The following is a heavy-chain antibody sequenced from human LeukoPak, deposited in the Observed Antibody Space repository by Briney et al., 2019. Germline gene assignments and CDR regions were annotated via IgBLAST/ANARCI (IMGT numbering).Heavy chain of an antibody. CDR3: ARMVTKTTDFDY. Sequence: PGGSLRLSCAASGFTFSSYSMNWVRQAPGKGLEWVSSISSSSSYIYYADSVKGRFTISRDNAKNSLYLQMNSLRAEDTAVYYCARMVTKTTDFDYWGQGTLVTVSS. J-gene: IGHJ4*02. D-gene: IGHD4-11*01. CDR1: GFTFSSYS. V-gene: IGHV3-21*01. CDR2: ISSSSSYI.